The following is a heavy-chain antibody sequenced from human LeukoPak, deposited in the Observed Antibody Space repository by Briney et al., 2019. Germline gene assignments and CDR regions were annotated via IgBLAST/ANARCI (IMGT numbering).Heavy chain of an antibody. D-gene: IGHD6-19*01. J-gene: IGHJ4*02. CDR3: ARERGSGWYDMSFDY. V-gene: IGHV4-4*07. CDR2: IYSAGNT. Sequence: PSETLSLTCAVSGGSISSYYWSWIRKPAGKGLEWIGRIYSAGNTNYNPSLKSRVTMSVDTSKNQFSLKLSSVTAADTAVYYCARERGSGWYDMSFDYWGQGTLVTVSS. CDR1: GGSISSYY.